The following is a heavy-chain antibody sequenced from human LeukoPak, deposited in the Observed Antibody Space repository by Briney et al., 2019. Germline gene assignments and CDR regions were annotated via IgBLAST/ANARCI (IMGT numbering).Heavy chain of an antibody. CDR1: GFTFDTYA. V-gene: IGHV3-23*01. CDR2: ISGSGGNT. J-gene: IGHJ4*02. CDR3: AKGPYYDWLYSCDS. D-gene: IGHD3-9*01. Sequence: PGASLRLSCAASGFTFDTYAMSWVRQAPGKVLEWVSSISGSGGNTYYADSVKGRLTISRDNSKNTLYLQMNNLRADDTAVYYCAKGPYYDWLYSCDSWGQGALVTVFS.